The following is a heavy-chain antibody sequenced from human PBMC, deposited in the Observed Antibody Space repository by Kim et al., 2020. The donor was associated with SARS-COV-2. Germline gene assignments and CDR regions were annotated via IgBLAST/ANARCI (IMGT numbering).Heavy chain of an antibody. J-gene: IGHJ4*02. CDR1: GGSISSSSYY. CDR2: IYYSGST. V-gene: IGHV4-39*01. D-gene: IGHD2-2*01. CDR3: ARHFKDIVVVPAACIDY. Sequence: SETLSLTCTVSGGSISSSSYYWGWIRQPPGKGLEWIGSIYYSGSTYYNPSLKSRVTISVDTSKNQFSLKLSSVTAADTAVYYCARHFKDIVVVPAACIDYWGQGTLVTVSS.